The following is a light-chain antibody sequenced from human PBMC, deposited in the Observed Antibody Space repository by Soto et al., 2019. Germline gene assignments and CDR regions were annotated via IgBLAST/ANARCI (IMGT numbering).Light chain of an antibody. CDR2: DVS. V-gene: IGLV2-14*03. J-gene: IGLJ1*01. CDR1: SRDVGGYNY. CDR3: RSYTTISTYV. Sequence: QSALTQPASVSGSPGQSITISCTGTSRDVGGYNYVSWYQQHPGKAPKLMIYDVSNRPSGVSNRFSGSKSANTASLTISGLQAEDEADYYCRSYTTISTYVFGTGTKVTVL.